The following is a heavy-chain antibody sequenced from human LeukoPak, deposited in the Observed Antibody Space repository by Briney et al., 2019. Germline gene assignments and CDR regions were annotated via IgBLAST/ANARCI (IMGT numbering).Heavy chain of an antibody. CDR1: GGPFSLQY. CDR2: IYYRGST. J-gene: IGHJ4*02. Sequence: SEAPHLTCPVSGGPFSLQYLSWLPQPQGKGLEWIGYIYYRGSTNYHPSLKSRVTISVDTSKNKFSLRLSSVTAADTAVYFCARGELTQDHWGQGTLVIVSS. CDR3: ARGELTQDH. V-gene: IGHV4-59*11. D-gene: IGHD1-26*01.